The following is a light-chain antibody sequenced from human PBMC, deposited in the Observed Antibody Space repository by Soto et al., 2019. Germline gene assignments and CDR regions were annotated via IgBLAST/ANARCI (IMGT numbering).Light chain of an antibody. CDR2: ELT. J-gene: IGLJ3*02. V-gene: IGLV2-8*01. CDR3: ASYAGNIWV. Sequence: QSALTQPPSASGSPGQSVTISCTATSYVSWYQQHPGKAPRLIIYELTKRPSGVPDRFSGSTSGNTASLTVSGLQADDEADYYCASYAGNIWVFGGGTKLTVL. CDR1: SY.